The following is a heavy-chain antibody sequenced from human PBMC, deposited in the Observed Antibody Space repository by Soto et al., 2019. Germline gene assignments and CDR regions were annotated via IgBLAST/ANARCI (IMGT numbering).Heavy chain of an antibody. D-gene: IGHD3-10*01. CDR3: ASSSGDLDVYGMDI. J-gene: IGHJ6*02. CDR2: VTGGGHTT. V-gene: IGHV3-23*01. Sequence: VGSLRLSYAASGFTFSRYAMSWVRQAPGKGLEWVSTVTGGGHTTYNADSVNGRFTISRDNSKNTLYLQMNNLRAEDTAIYYCASSSGDLDVYGMDIWGPGTTVTVSS. CDR1: GFTFSRYA.